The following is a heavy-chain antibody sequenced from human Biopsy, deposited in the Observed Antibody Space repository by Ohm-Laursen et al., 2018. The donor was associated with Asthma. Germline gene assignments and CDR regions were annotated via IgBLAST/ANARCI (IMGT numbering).Heavy chain of an antibody. V-gene: IGHV1-69*01. J-gene: IGHJ4*02. D-gene: IGHD2-2*01. CDR1: GGTFNTYV. CDR2: INSVFGTT. Sequence: SSAKVSCKSLGGTFNTYVIGWVRQAPGQGLVWMGGINSVFGTTTYPQKFQDRVTITADDSTSTVYMELSSLRSEDTAVYYCARKAGSCISRTCYSLDFWGQGTLVTVSS. CDR3: ARKAGSCISRTCYSLDF.